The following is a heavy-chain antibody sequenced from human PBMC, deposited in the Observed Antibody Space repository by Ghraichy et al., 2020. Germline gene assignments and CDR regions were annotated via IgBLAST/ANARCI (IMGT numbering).Heavy chain of an antibody. D-gene: IGHD6-25*01. Sequence: VSVMYKVGTTFHADSVKGRFTLSRHNSQNTLYLEMESLRAEDTSIYYCASGSSIYYFDYWGQGTLVTVSS. CDR3: ASGSSIYYFDY. V-gene: IGHV3-53*04. CDR2: MYKVGTT. J-gene: IGHJ4*02.